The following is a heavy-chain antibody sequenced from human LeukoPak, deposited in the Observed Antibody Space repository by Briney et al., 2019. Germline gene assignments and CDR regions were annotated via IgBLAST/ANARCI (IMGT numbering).Heavy chain of an antibody. D-gene: IGHD4-23*01. Sequence: PSETLSLTCTVSGGSISSSSFYWGWIRQPPGKGLEWIGSIYYSGSTYYNPSLKSRVTISVDTSKNQFSLKLSSVTAADTAVYYCARLRSYGGNPPYHFDYWGQGTLVTVSS. CDR3: ARLRSYGGNPPYHFDY. J-gene: IGHJ4*02. V-gene: IGHV4-39*01. CDR2: IYYSGST. CDR1: GGSISSSSFY.